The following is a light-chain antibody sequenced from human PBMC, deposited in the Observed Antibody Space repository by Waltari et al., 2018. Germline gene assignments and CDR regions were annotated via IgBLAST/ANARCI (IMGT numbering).Light chain of an antibody. Sequence: QSALTQPASVSGSPGQSITISCTGISSDVGGYNYVSWYQQHPGKAPKVMIYDVGYRPSGVSSRSSGSKSGNTASLTISGLQAEDEADYYCTSYASSSTLVFGGGTKLTVL. CDR1: SSDVGGYNY. J-gene: IGLJ2*01. V-gene: IGLV2-14*03. CDR2: DVG. CDR3: TSYASSSTLV.